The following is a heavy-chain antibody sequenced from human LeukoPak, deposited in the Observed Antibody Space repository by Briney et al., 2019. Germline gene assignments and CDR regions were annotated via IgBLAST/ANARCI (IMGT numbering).Heavy chain of an antibody. Sequence: GGSLRLSCAASGFTFSTYAMHWVRQVRQAPGKGLEWVAIISYDGSNEYYADSVKGRFTISRDNSKNTLYLQMNSLRAEDTAVYYCAKGDDFWSGYYPPGYFDYWGQGTLVTVSS. CDR3: AKGDDFWSGYYPPGYFDY. D-gene: IGHD3-3*01. V-gene: IGHV3-30*18. CDR1: GFTFSTYA. J-gene: IGHJ4*02. CDR2: ISYDGSNE.